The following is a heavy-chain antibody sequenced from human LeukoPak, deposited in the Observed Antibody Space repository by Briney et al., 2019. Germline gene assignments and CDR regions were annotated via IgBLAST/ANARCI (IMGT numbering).Heavy chain of an antibody. J-gene: IGHJ4*02. CDR2: IIPILGIA. CDR3: AVHYYDSSGPDDY. D-gene: IGHD3-22*01. CDR1: GGTFSSYA. V-gene: IGHV1-69*04. Sequence: SVKVSCKASGGTFSSYAISWVRQAPGQGLEWMGRIIPILGIANYAQKFQGRVTITADKSTSTAYMELSSLRSEDTAAYYCAVHYYDSSGPDDYWGQGTLVTVSS.